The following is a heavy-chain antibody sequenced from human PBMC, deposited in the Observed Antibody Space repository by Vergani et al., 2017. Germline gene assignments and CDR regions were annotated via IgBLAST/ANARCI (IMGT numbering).Heavy chain of an antibody. J-gene: IGHJ4*02. D-gene: IGHD3-10*01. CDR2: IYTSGRT. CDR3: AREAPRTMAHYFDY. Sequence: QVQLQESGPGLVKPSQTLSLTCTVSGGSISSGSYYWSWIRQPAGKGLEWIGRIYTSGRTNYNPSLKSRVTISVDTSKNQFSLKLSSVTAADTAVYYCAREAPRTMAHYFDYWGQGTLVTVSS. V-gene: IGHV4-61*02. CDR1: GGSISSGSYY.